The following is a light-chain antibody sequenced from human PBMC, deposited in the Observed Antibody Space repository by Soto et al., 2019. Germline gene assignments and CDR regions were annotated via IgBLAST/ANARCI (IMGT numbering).Light chain of an antibody. Sequence: EVVMTQSPATLSVSPGEGATLSCRASQSVNSNLAWYQQKPGQAPRLLIYGASTRATGIPDRFSGSGSGTDFTLTISRLEPEDFAVYYCQQYGYSTPWTFGQGTKV. CDR2: GAS. CDR3: QQYGYSTPWT. CDR1: QSVNSN. V-gene: IGKV3-20*01. J-gene: IGKJ1*01.